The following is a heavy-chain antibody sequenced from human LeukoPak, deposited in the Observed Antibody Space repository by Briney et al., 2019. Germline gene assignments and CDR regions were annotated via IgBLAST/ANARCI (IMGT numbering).Heavy chain of an antibody. V-gene: IGHV3-23*01. J-gene: IGHJ4*02. CDR3: ARDLQQLAL. Sequence: PGGSLRLSCAASGFTIGSYAMSWVRQAPGEGLEWVSGIGGSGGGIYYADSVKGRVTISRDNAKNSLYLQMNSLRAEDTGVYYCARDLQQLALWGQGTLVTVSS. CDR1: GFTIGSYA. D-gene: IGHD6-13*01. CDR2: IGGSGGGI.